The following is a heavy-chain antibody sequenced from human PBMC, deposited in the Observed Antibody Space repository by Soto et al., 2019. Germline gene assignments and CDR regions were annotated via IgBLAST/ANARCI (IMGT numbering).Heavy chain of an antibody. CDR2: IRAYNGNT. V-gene: IGHV1-18*01. D-gene: IGHD3-3*01. CDR3: ARDLYYDFSSGNYSGMDV. CDR1: GCTFTNNG. Sequence: GASVKPSWKASGCTFTNNGIRWGRQAPGQRNEWMGWIRAYNGNTNYAQKLQGRVTMTTDTSTSTAYMELRSLRSDDTAVYYCARDLYYDFSSGNYSGMDVWRQGTPDPGSS. J-gene: IGHJ6*02.